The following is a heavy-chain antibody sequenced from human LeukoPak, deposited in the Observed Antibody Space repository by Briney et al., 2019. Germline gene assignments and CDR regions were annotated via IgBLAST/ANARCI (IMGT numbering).Heavy chain of an antibody. CDR1: GGSFSGYY. CDR2: INHSGST. V-gene: IGHV4-34*01. D-gene: IGHD4-23*01. Sequence: SETLSLTCAVYGGSFSGYYWSWIRQPPGKGLEWIGEINHSGSTNYNPSLKSRVTISVDTSKNQFSLKLSSVTAADTAVYYCARLHYGGNSGPFDYWGQGTLVTVSS. CDR3: ARLHYGGNSGPFDY. J-gene: IGHJ4*02.